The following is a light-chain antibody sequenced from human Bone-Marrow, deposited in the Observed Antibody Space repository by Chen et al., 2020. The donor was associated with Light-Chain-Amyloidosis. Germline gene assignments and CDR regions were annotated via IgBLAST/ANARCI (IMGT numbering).Light chain of an antibody. Sequence: SYVLTQPSSVSVAPGQTATIACGGNNIGSTSVHWYQQTPGQAPLPVVYDDSDRPSGIPERLSGSNSGNTATLTVGRVEAGDEADYYCQVWDGSSDRPVFGGGTKLTVL. J-gene: IGLJ3*02. V-gene: IGLV3-21*02. CDR3: QVWDGSSDRPV. CDR1: NIGSTS. CDR2: DDS.